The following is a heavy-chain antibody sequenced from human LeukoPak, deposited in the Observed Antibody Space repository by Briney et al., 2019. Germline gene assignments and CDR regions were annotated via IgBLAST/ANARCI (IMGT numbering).Heavy chain of an antibody. CDR2: ISCYSGNT. J-gene: IGHJ5*02. CDR1: GYTFVDFD. CDR3: AKSPLGGGWFDP. Sequence: ASVKVSCKASGYTFVDFDINWVRQVAGQGLEWMGWISCYSGNTNYAQKLQGRVTMTTDTSTSTAYMELRSLRSDDTAVYYCAKSPLGGGWFDPWGQGTLVTVSS. D-gene: IGHD3-16*01. V-gene: IGHV1-18*01.